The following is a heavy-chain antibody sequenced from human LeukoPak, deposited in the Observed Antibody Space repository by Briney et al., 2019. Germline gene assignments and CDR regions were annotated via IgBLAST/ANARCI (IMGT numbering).Heavy chain of an antibody. CDR1: GYTFTSYG. CDR3: ARDEAYCGGDCYSRLQNYYGMDV. CDR2: ISAYNGNT. V-gene: IGHV1-18*01. Sequence: VKVSCKASGYTFTSYGISWVRQAPGQGLEWMGWISAYNGNTNYAQKLQGRVTMTTDTSTSTAYMELRSLRSDDTAVYHCARDEAYCGGDCYSRLQNYYGMDVWGQGTTVTVSS. J-gene: IGHJ6*02. D-gene: IGHD2-21*02.